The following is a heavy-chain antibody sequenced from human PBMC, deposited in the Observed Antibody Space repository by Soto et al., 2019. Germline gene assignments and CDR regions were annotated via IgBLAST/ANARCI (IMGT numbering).Heavy chain of an antibody. V-gene: IGHV3-11*05. D-gene: IGHD2-15*01. J-gene: IGHJ5*02. CDR2: ISSSSSYT. Sequence: QVQLVAAGGGLVKPGGSLRLSCAASGFTFSDSYMSLIRQAPGKGLEWVSYISSSSSYTNYADSVKGRFTISRDNAKNSLYLQMNSLRAEDTAVYYCARKIGYCSGGSCSPGGYHWFDPWGQGTLVTVSS. CDR3: ARKIGYCSGGSCSPGGYHWFDP. CDR1: GFTFSDSY.